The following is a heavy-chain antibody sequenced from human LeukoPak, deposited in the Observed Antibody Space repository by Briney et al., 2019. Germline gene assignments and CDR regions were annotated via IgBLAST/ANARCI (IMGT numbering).Heavy chain of an antibody. Sequence: SGGSLRLSCAASGFTVSSNYMTWVRQAPGKGLEWVSVIYSGGSTYYADSVKGRFTISRDNSRNTLYLQMNSLRADDTAVYYCARDTIAVAGEDYWGQGTLVTVSS. CDR2: IYSGGST. D-gene: IGHD6-19*01. J-gene: IGHJ4*02. V-gene: IGHV3-66*01. CDR3: ARDTIAVAGEDY. CDR1: GFTVSSNY.